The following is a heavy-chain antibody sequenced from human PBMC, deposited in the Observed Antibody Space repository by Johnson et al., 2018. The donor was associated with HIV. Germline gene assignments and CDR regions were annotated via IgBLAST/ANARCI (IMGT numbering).Heavy chain of an antibody. CDR1: GFTFSDYY. CDR3: ARALKRIAAADDAFDI. J-gene: IGHJ3*02. CDR2: ISSSGSTI. D-gene: IGHD6-13*01. V-gene: IGHV3-11*04. Sequence: QLVESGGGVVQPGGSLRLSCEVSGFTFSDYYMSWIRQAPGKGLEWVSYISSSGSTIYYADSVKGRFTISRDNAKNSLYLQMNSLRAEDTAVYYCARALKRIAAADDAFDIWGQGTMVTVSS.